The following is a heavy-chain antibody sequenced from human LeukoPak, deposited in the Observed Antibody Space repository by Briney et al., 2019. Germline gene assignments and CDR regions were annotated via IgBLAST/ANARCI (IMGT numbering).Heavy chain of an antibody. V-gene: IGHV1-2*06. J-gene: IGHJ4*02. CDR1: GYTFTGYY. CDR2: INPNSGGT. Sequence: ASVKVSCKASGYTFTGYYMHWVRQAPGQGLEWMGRINPNSGGTNYAQKFQGRVTMTRDTSISTAYMELSRLRSDDTAVYYCATFNYGSGSSLTYWGQGTLVTVSS. D-gene: IGHD3-10*01. CDR3: ATFNYGSGSSLTY.